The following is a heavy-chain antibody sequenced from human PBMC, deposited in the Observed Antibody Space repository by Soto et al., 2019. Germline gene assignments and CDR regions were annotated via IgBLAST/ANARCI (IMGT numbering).Heavy chain of an antibody. Sequence: PGGSLRLSCAASGFTFSSYDMHWVRQATGKGLEWVSAIGTAGDTYYPGSVKGRFTISRENAKNSLYLQMNSLRAGDTAVYYCARLSGYDGMDVWGQGTTVTVSS. J-gene: IGHJ6*02. V-gene: IGHV3-13*01. CDR3: ARLSGYDGMDV. D-gene: IGHD1-26*01. CDR2: IGTAGDT. CDR1: GFTFSSYD.